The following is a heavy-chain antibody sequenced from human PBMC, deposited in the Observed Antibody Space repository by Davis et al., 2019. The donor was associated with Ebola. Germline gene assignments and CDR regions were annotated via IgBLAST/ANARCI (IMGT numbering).Heavy chain of an antibody. V-gene: IGHV3-23*01. CDR3: AKSRIAAAVLQHFDY. J-gene: IGHJ4*02. CDR1: GFTFSSYG. Sequence: GESLKISCAASGFTFSSYGMHWVRQAPGKGLEWVSGISGSGGSTYYADSVKGRFTISRDNSKNTLYLQMNSLRVEDTAVYYCAKSRIAAAVLQHFDYWGQGTLVTVSS. CDR2: ISGSGGST. D-gene: IGHD6-13*01.